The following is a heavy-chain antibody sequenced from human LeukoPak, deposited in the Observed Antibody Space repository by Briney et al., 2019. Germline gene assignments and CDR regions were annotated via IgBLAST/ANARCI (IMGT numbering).Heavy chain of an antibody. D-gene: IGHD3-10*01. CDR2: INPNSGGT. Sequence: ASVKVSCKASGYTFTGYYMHWVRQAPGQGLEWMGWINPNSGGTNYAQKFQGRVTMTRDTSISTAYMELSRLRSDDTAVCYCARSRGELLWFGELLIDYWGQGTLVTVSS. CDR3: ARSRGELLWFGELLIDY. V-gene: IGHV1-2*02. J-gene: IGHJ4*02. CDR1: GYTFTGYY.